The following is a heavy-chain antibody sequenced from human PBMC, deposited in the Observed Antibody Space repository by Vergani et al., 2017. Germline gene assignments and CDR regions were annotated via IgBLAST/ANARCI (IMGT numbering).Heavy chain of an antibody. CDR2: IDHTGRP. J-gene: IGHJ6*03. V-gene: IGHV4-34*01. D-gene: IGHD4-11*01. Sequence: VQLRQWGGGLLKPSETLSLTCVVNGGSFTSYHWTWIRQSPGEGLEWVGDIDHTGRPDYNPSLKRRLTMSVDKSRNQFSLTLNSVTATDTAIYFCSRVNTETNGHLYYYYYMDVWGQGTAVTVS. CDR1: GGSFTSYH. CDR3: SRVNTETNGHLYYYYYMDV.